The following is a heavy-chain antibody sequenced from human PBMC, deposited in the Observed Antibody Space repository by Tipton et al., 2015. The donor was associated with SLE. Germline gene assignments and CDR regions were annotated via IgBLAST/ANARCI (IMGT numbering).Heavy chain of an antibody. V-gene: IGHV3-74*03. CDR1: GFTFSSYA. CDR3: ARAGAGPKPY. D-gene: IGHD6-19*01. J-gene: IGHJ4*02. Sequence: SLRLSCAASGFTFSSYAMSWVRQAPGKGLVWVSGINRDGSSITYADSVKGRFTISRDNAKNSLYLQMNSLRAEDTAVYYCARAGAGPKPYWGQGTLVTVSS. CDR2: INRDGSSI.